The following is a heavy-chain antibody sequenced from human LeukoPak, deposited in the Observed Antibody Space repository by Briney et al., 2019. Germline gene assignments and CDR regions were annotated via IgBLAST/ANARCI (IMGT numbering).Heavy chain of an antibody. CDR3: ASDCSSTSCYATSY. CDR2: INHSGST. V-gene: IGHV4-34*01. D-gene: IGHD2-2*01. Sequence: SETLSLTCAVYGGSFSGYYWSWIRQPPGKGLEWIGEINHSGSTNYNPSLKSRVTISVNTSKKQFSLKLSSVTAADPAVYYCASDCSSTSCYATSYWGQGTLVTVSS. J-gene: IGHJ4*02. CDR1: GGSFSGYY.